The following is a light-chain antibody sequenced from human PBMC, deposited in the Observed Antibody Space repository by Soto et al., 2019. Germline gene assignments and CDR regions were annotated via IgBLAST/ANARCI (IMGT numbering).Light chain of an antibody. Sequence: EIGLTQSPGTLSLSPGERATLSCRARQSVSRSYLAWYQHKPGQAPRLLIYGASSRTTGIPDRFSGSGSGTDFTLTISRLEPEDFAVYYCQQYGSSPPLSFGGATKVEIK. CDR3: QQYGSSPPLS. V-gene: IGKV3-20*01. CDR2: GAS. J-gene: IGKJ4*01. CDR1: QSVSRSY.